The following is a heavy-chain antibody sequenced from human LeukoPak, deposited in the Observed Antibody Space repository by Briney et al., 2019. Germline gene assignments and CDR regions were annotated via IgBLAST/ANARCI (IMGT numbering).Heavy chain of an antibody. J-gene: IGHJ6*02. D-gene: IGHD1-26*01. CDR3: ARGLVGAMKNYYYYGMDV. Sequence: ASVKVSCKASGGTFSSYAISWVRQAPGHGLEWMGGIIPIFGTANYAQKFQGRVTITADESTSTAYMELSSLRSEDTAVYYCARGLVGAMKNYYYYGMDVWGQGTTVTVSS. CDR2: IIPIFGTA. V-gene: IGHV1-69*13. CDR1: GGTFSSYA.